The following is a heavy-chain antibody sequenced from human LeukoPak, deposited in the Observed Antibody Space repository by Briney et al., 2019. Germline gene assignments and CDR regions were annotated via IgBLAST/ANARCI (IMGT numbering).Heavy chain of an antibody. D-gene: IGHD6-19*01. CDR1: GYTFTSYG. J-gene: IGHJ6*02. Sequence: ASVKVSCKASGYTFTSYGISWVRQAPGQGLEWMGWISAYNGNTNYAQKLQGRVTMTTDTSTSTAYMELRSLRSDDTAVYYCARADRSGVAVAGTGVGWGIYYYYGMDVWGQGTTVTVSS. CDR3: ARADRSGVAVAGTGVGWGIYYYYGMDV. CDR2: ISAYNGNT. V-gene: IGHV1-18*01.